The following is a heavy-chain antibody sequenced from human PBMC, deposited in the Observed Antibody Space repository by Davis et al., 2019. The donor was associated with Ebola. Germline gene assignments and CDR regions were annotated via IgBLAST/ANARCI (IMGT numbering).Heavy chain of an antibody. D-gene: IGHD3-10*01. J-gene: IGHJ4*02. V-gene: IGHV1-2*06. Sequence: AASVKVSCKASGYTFTGYYMEWVRQAPGQGLEWMGRINPKSGGTNYAQKFQGRVTTTRDTSISTAYMELSRLRFDDTAVYYCARVWFGESGDYWGQGTLVTVSS. CDR2: INPKSGGT. CDR1: GYTFTGYY. CDR3: ARVWFGESGDY.